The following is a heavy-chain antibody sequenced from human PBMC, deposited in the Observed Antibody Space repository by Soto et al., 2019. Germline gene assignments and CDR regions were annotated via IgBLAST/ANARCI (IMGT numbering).Heavy chain of an antibody. CDR3: ARESEDLTSNFDY. V-gene: IGHV3-21*06. CDR1: GFTFTRNS. Sequence: GGSLRLSCAASGFTFTRNSMNWVRQAPGKGLEWVSSISSTTNYIYYGDSMKGRFTISRDNAKNSLYLEMNSLRAEDTAVYYCARESEDLTSNFDYWGQGTLATVSS. J-gene: IGHJ4*02. CDR2: ISSTTNYI.